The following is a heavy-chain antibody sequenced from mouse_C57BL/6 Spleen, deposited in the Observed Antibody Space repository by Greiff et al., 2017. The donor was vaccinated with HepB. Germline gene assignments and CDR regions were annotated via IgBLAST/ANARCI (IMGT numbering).Heavy chain of an antibody. CDR3: ARGYYDYDGVFAY. V-gene: IGHV1-20*01. CDR2: INPYNGDT. D-gene: IGHD2-4*01. CDR1: GYSFTGYF. Sequence: EVKLQESGPELVKPGDSVKISCKASGYSFTGYFMNWVMQSHGKSLEWIGRINPYNGDTFYNQKFKGKATLTVDKSSSTAHMELRSLTSEDSAVYYGARGYYDYDGVFAYWGQGTLVTVSA. J-gene: IGHJ3*01.